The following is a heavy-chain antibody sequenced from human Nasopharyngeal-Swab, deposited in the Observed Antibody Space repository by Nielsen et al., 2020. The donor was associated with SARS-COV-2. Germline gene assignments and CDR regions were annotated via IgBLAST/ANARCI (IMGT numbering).Heavy chain of an antibody. J-gene: IGHJ6*02. CDR3: AKDHSPYGSGSYPYYYYGMDV. CDR2: IYSGGSST. CDR1: GFTFSSYA. Sequence: GESLKISCAASGFTFSSYAMSWVRQAPGKGLGWVSVIYSGGSSTYYADSVKGRFTISRDNSKNTLYLQMNSLRAEDTAVYYCAKDHSPYGSGSYPYYYYGMDVWGQGTTVTVSS. V-gene: IGHV3-23*03. D-gene: IGHD3-10*01.